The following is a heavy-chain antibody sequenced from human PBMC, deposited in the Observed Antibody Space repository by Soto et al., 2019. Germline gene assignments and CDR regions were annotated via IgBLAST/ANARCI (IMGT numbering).Heavy chain of an antibody. CDR3: AREGRTEYSTSDWFDP. J-gene: IGHJ5*02. Sequence: QVQLVQSGAEVKKPGASVKVSCKASGYTFTGYYMHWVRQAPGQGLEWMGWINPNTGGTNYAQQFQGRVTMTRDTSFSTAYMELSRRRSDDTAFYYCAREGRTEYSTSDWFDPWGQGTLVTVSS. CDR2: INPNTGGT. V-gene: IGHV1-2*02. CDR1: GYTFTGYY. D-gene: IGHD6-6*01.